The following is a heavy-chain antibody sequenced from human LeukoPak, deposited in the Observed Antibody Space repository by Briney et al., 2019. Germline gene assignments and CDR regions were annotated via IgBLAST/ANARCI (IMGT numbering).Heavy chain of an antibody. CDR2: INHSGNT. D-gene: IGHD6-19*01. Sequence: PSETLSLTCAVYGGSFTIYSWTWIRQSPGKGLEWIGEINHSGNTNYNPSLKSRVTISVDTSKNQFSLQVTSVTAADTAVYYCASLYSSGTIDYWGQGTLVTVSS. CDR3: ASLYSSGTIDY. CDR1: GGSFTIYS. V-gene: IGHV4-34*01. J-gene: IGHJ4*02.